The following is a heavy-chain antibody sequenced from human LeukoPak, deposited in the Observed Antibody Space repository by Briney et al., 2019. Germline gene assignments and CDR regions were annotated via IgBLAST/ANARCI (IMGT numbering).Heavy chain of an antibody. CDR1: GFTFSNYA. J-gene: IGHJ4*02. Sequence: GGSLRLSCAASGFTFSNYAMSWVRQAPGKGLEWVSAMSGTSGSTWYADSVKGRFTISRDNSKNTLYLQMNSLGAEDTAVYYCAKDVERSGYYLFDYWGQGTLVTVSS. CDR2: MSGTSGST. V-gene: IGHV3-23*01. D-gene: IGHD3-22*01. CDR3: AKDVERSGYYLFDY.